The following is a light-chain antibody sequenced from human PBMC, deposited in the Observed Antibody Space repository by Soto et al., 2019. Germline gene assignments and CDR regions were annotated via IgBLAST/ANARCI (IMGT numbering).Light chain of an antibody. CDR1: QRIRSY. CDR2: AAS. Sequence: DIRMTQSPSSLSASVGDRVTITCRASQRIRSYLNWSQQKPGKAPKLLIYAASSLQSGVTSRFSGSGSGTDFTLTISSLQPEDFATYYCHQTYSIPYTFGQGTKLEIK. J-gene: IGKJ2*01. CDR3: HQTYSIPYT. V-gene: IGKV1-39*01.